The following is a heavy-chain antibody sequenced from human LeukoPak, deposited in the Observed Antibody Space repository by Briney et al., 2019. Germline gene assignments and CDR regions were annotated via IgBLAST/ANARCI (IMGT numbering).Heavy chain of an antibody. J-gene: IGHJ3*02. CDR2: IYYSGST. CDR1: GGSISSGGYY. CDR3: ASHSSSWDAFDI. Sequence: SQTLSLTCTVSGGSISSGGYYWSWIRQHPGKGLEWIGYIYYSGSTYYNPSLKSRVTISVDTSKNQFSLKLSSVTAADTAVYYCASHSSSWDAFDIWGQGTMVTVSS. D-gene: IGHD6-13*01. V-gene: IGHV4-30-4*08.